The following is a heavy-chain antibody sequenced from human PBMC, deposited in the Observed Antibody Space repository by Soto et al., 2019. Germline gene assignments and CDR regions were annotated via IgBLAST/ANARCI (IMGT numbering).Heavy chain of an antibody. CDR2: IHQSGDT. CDR1: GDSVSNGNW. V-gene: IGHV4-4*02. D-gene: IGHD3-16*01. CDR3: ATRTSVFGIVTFY. J-gene: IGHJ4*02. Sequence: QVQLKESGPGLVTPWGTLSLTCAVSGDSVSNGNWWCWVRQPPGRGLEWVGEIHQSGDTNYNPSLKRRVTVSADRSNNQYSLRLTSVTAADTAMYYCATRTSVFGIVTFYWGQGILVTVSS.